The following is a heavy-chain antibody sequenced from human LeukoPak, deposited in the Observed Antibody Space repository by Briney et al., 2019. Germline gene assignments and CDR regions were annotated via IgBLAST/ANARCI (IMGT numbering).Heavy chain of an antibody. J-gene: IGHJ4*02. CDR1: GGSISSYY. CDR2: IYYSGST. D-gene: IGHD5-18*01. V-gene: IGHV4-59*12. Sequence: PSETLSLTCTVSGGSISSYYWSWIRQPPGKGLEWIGYIYYSGSTYYNPSLKSRVTISVDTSKNQFSLKLSSVTAADTAVYYCARDRIGYSYGYFDYWGQGTLVTVSS. CDR3: ARDRIGYSYGYFDY.